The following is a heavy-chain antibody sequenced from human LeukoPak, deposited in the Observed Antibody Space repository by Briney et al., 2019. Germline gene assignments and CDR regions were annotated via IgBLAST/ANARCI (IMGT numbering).Heavy chain of an antibody. J-gene: IGHJ6*02. Sequence: SETLSLTCTVSGGSISSSSYYWGWIRQPPGKGLEWIGSIYYSGSTYYNPSLKSRVTISVDRSKNQFSLKLSSVTAADTAVYYCATFTQTTIDYYGMDVWGQGTTVTVSS. D-gene: IGHD4-11*01. CDR1: GGSISSSSYY. CDR2: IYYSGST. V-gene: IGHV4-39*07. CDR3: ATFTQTTIDYYGMDV.